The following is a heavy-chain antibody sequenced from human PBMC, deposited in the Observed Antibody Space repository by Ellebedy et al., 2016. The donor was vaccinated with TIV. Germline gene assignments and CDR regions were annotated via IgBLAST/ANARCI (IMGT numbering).Heavy chain of an antibody. Sequence: GESLKISCAASGFTFTTYAMTWVRQAPGKGQEWVSTISDSGDRTYYADSVRGRFTISRDNSRNTLYLQMTSLRAEDTAVYYCVRDFDYWGQGTLVTVSS. CDR2: ISDSGDRT. CDR3: VRDFDY. V-gene: IGHV3-23*01. CDR1: GFTFTTYA. J-gene: IGHJ4*02.